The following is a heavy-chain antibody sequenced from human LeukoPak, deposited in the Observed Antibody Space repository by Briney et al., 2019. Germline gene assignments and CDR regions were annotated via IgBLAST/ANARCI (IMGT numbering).Heavy chain of an antibody. CDR3: ARDRTGWLQADY. Sequence: PSETLSLTCSVSNDSISSGRYYWIWIRQHAGMGLEWIGRIYTSGSTNYNPSLKSRVTISVDTSKNQFSLSLSSVTAADTAVYYCARDRTGWLQADYWGPGTLVTVSS. D-gene: IGHD5-24*01. CDR1: NDSISSGRYY. J-gene: IGHJ4*02. CDR2: IYTSGST. V-gene: IGHV4-61*02.